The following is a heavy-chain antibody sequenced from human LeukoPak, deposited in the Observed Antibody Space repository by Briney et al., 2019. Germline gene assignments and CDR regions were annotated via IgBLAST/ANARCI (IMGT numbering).Heavy chain of an antibody. V-gene: IGHV3-30*18. CDR3: AKDLWFGESTPGFDY. Sequence: GGSLRLSCAASGFTFSSYGMHWVRQAPGKGLEWVAVISYDGSNKYYADSVKGRFTISRDNAKNSLYLQMNSLRAEDTALYYCAKDLWFGESTPGFDYWGQGTLVTVSS. CDR1: GFTFSSYG. CDR2: ISYDGSNK. J-gene: IGHJ4*02. D-gene: IGHD3-10*01.